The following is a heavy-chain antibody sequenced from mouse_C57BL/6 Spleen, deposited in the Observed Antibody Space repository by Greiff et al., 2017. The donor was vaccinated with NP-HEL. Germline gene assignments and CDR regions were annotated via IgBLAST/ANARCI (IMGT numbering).Heavy chain of an antibody. CDR2: ISSGSSTI. CDR3: ARDGYEGYAMDY. J-gene: IGHJ4*01. Sequence: EVMLVESGGGLVKPGGSLKLSCAASGFTFSDYGMHWVRQAPEKGLEWVAYISSGSSTIYYADTVKGRFTISRDNAKNTLFLQMTSLRSEDTAMYYCARDGYEGYAMDYWGQGTSVTVSS. D-gene: IGHD2-2*01. V-gene: IGHV5-17*01. CDR1: GFTFSDYG.